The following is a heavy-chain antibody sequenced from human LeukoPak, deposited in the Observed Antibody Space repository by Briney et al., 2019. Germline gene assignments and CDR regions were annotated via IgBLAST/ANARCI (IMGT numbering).Heavy chain of an antibody. CDR1: GFTFSSYS. Sequence: GGSLRLSCAASGFTFSSYSMNWVRQAPGKGLEWVSSISSSSSYIYYADSVKGRFTISRDNANNSLYLQMNSVRDGDTAVYYCARLRGFGAEYWYFDLWGRGTLVTVSS. V-gene: IGHV3-21*01. CDR2: ISSSSSYI. J-gene: IGHJ2*01. CDR3: ARLRGFGAEYWYFDL. D-gene: IGHD3-10*01.